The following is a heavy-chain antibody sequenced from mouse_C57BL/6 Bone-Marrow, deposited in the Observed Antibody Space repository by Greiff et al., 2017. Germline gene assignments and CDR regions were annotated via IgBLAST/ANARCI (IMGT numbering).Heavy chain of an antibody. CDR2: INPGSGGT. J-gene: IGHJ4*01. CDR1: GYAFTNSL. Sequence: QVQLKESGAELVRPGTSVKVSCKASGYAFTNSLIEWVKQRPGQGLEWIGVINPGSGGTNYNEKFKGKATLTADKSSSTAYMQLSSLTSEDSAVYFCARSEWLLHYAMDYWGQGTSVTVSS. D-gene: IGHD2-3*01. V-gene: IGHV1-54*01. CDR3: ARSEWLLHYAMDY.